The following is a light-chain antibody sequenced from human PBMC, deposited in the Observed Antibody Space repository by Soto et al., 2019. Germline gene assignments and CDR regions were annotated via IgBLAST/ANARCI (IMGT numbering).Light chain of an antibody. CDR1: SSDVGSYNL. CDR3: CSYAGSSTYV. V-gene: IGLV2-23*01. CDR2: EGS. J-gene: IGLJ1*01. Sequence: QSALTQPASVSGSPGQSYTISCTGTSSDVGSYNLVSWHQQHPGKAPKLIIYEGSKRPSGVSNRFSGSKSGNTASLTISGLQAEDEADYYCCSYAGSSTYVFGTGTKVTVL.